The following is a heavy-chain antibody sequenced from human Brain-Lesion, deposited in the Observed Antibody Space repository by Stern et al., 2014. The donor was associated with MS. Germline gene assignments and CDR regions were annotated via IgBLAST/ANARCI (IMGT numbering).Heavy chain of an antibody. CDR1: GYTFSSYD. Sequence: QVQLGQSGAEVKKPGASVKVSCKASGYTFSSYDITWVRQASGHGLEWMGWMNPYSGNTGYAQKFKGRVSMTSDPSISTVYMELTSLTSDDTEVYFCARAVRNQLLSEYWGQGTLVTVSS. J-gene: IGHJ4*02. D-gene: IGHD2-2*01. CDR2: MNPYSGNT. V-gene: IGHV1-8*01. CDR3: ARAVRNQLLSEY.